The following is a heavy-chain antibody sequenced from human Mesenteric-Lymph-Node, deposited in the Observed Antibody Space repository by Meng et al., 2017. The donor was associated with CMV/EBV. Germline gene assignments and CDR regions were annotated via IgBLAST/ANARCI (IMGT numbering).Heavy chain of an antibody. CDR1: GYTFTSYY. D-gene: IGHD5-12*01. V-gene: IGHV1-46*01. J-gene: IGHJ6*02. Sequence: ASVKVSCKAPGYTFTSYYMHWVRQAPGQGLEWMGIINPSGGGTTYAQKFQGRVTMTRDTSTSTVYMELSSLRSEDTAVYYCARDQTLVATIRVHYYYYGMDVWGQGTTVTVSS. CDR2: INPSGGGT. CDR3: ARDQTLVATIRVHYYYYGMDV.